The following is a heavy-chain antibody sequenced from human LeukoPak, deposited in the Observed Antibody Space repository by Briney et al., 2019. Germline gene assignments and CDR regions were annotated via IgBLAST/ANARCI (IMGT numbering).Heavy chain of an antibody. D-gene: IGHD4-23*01. CDR1: GVSISNHY. J-gene: IGHJ4*02. Sequence: SETLSLTCTVSGVSISNHYSSWIRQPPGKGLEWIGYIYYTGSTNYNPSLKSRVTISEDTSKNQVSLELSSVTAADTAVYYCARGLTVGTVTYFDYWGQGTLVTVSS. CDR3: ARGLTVGTVTYFDY. V-gene: IGHV4-59*08. CDR2: IYYTGST.